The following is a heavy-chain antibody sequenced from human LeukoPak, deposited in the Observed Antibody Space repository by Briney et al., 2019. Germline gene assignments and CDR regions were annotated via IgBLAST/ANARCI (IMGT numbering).Heavy chain of an antibody. CDR1: GFTFSTFA. CDR2: ILPSGGEI. J-gene: IGHJ4*02. Sequence: PGGSLRLSCAASGFTFSTFAMIWVRQPPGKGLEWVSSILPSGGEIHYADSVRGRFTISRDNSKSTLSLQMNSLRAEDTAIYYCATYRRVLLPFESWGQGTLVTVSS. V-gene: IGHV3-23*01. D-gene: IGHD2-8*02. CDR3: ATYRRVLLPFES.